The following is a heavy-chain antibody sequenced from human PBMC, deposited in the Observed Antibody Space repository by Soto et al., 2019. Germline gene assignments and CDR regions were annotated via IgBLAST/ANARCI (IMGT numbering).Heavy chain of an antibody. J-gene: IGHJ6*02. Sequence: SETLSLTCTVSGGSISSSSYYWGWLRQPPGKGLEWIGSIYYSGSTYYNPSLKSRVTISVDTSKDQFSLKLSSVTAADTAVYYCARHQGTFWTDYYYGMDVWGQGTTVTVSS. CDR1: GGSISSSSYY. CDR2: IYYSGST. CDR3: ARHQGTFWTDYYYGMDV. V-gene: IGHV4-39*01. D-gene: IGHD3-3*01.